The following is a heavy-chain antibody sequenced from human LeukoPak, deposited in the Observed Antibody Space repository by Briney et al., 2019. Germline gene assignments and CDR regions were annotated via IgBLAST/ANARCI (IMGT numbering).Heavy chain of an antibody. CDR1: GGSISSSSYY. CDR3: ARDRGVVGAEYNWFDP. CDR2: IYYSGST. D-gene: IGHD1-26*01. J-gene: IGHJ5*02. Sequence: SETLSLTCTVSGGSISSSSYYWGWIRQPPGKGLEWIGSIYYSGSTYYNPSLKSRVTISVDTSKNQFSLKLSSVTAADTAVYYCARDRGVVGAEYNWFDPWGQGTLVTVSS. V-gene: IGHV4-39*07.